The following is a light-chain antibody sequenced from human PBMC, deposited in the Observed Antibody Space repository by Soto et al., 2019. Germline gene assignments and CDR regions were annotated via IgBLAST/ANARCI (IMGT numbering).Light chain of an antibody. Sequence: EIVLTQSPATLSLSPGERATLSCRASHSISSYLAWYQQKPGQPPRLLIYGASTRATGIPARFSGSGSGTEFTLTISSLQSEDFALYYCQQHNDWPTFGQGTKVDIK. CDR2: GAS. CDR3: QQHNDWPT. CDR1: HSISSY. V-gene: IGKV3-15*01. J-gene: IGKJ1*01.